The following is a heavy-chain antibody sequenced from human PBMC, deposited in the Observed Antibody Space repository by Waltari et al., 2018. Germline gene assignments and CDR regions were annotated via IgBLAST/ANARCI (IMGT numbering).Heavy chain of an antibody. Sequence: EVQLVESGGNLVQPGGSLRLSCAASGFAFSTYWMSWVRQAPGKGLEWVANVKEDGSGKYYVDSVKGRFTISRDNAKNSLDLQMNSLRAEDTAVYFCARGRVDFAYWGQGTLVTVSS. V-gene: IGHV3-7*01. CDR1: GFAFSTYW. CDR2: VKEDGSGK. J-gene: IGHJ4*02. CDR3: ARGRVDFAY.